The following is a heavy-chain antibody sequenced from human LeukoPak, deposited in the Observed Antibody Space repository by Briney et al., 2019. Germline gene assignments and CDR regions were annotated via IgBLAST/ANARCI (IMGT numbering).Heavy chain of an antibody. CDR2: ISSSSSYI. D-gene: IGHD6-19*01. V-gene: IGHV3-21*01. CDR1: GFTFSSYS. Sequence: PGGSLRLSCAASGFTFSSYSMNWVRQAPGKGLEWVSSISSSSSYIYHADSVKGRFTISRDNAKNSLYLQMNSLRAEDTAVYYCARGASVVAGSDNAFDIWGQGTMVTVSS. J-gene: IGHJ3*02. CDR3: ARGASVVAGSDNAFDI.